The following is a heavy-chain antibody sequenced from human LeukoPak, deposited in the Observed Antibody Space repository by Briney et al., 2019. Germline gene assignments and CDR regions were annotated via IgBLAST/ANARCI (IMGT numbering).Heavy chain of an antibody. CDR2: ISYDGNDK. Sequence: LAGGSLRLSCAASGFTFNYYVVHWARQAPGKGLDWVAVISYDGNDKYYADSVKGRFTISRDNSKNTLYLQMNSLRAEDTAVYYCARAGDYDKSGPPDYWGQGTLVTVSS. J-gene: IGHJ4*02. CDR1: GFTFNYYV. V-gene: IGHV3-30-3*01. D-gene: IGHD3-22*01. CDR3: ARAGDYDKSGPPDY.